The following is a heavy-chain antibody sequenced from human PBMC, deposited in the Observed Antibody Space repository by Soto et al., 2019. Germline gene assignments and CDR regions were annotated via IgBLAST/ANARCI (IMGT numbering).Heavy chain of an antibody. V-gene: IGHV1-8*01. D-gene: IGHD2-15*01. J-gene: IGHJ5*02. CDR1: GYTFTDYD. CDR3: ARVAVAARPRWYNWFDP. Sequence: QEQLVQSGAEVKKPGASVKVSCKTSGYTFTDYDINWVRQATGQGLEWIGWMNHNSGETGYAQKFQGRATMTRSASLSTAYLELSSLRSEDTAVYYCARVAVAARPRWYNWFDPWGQGTLVTVSS. CDR2: MNHNSGET.